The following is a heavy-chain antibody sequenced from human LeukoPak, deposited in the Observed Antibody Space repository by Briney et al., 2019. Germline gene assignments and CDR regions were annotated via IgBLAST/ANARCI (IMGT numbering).Heavy chain of an antibody. CDR1: GDPLNSYY. Sequence: SETLSLTCTVSGDPLNSYYWSWVRQPPGKGLEWIGHIYYSGSTNYNPSLKSRVTISIDTSKNQFSLKLSSVTAADTAVYYCARTAYARFFDLWGRGTLVTVSS. V-gene: IGHV4-59*01. D-gene: IGHD2-21*01. J-gene: IGHJ2*01. CDR3: ARTAYARFFDL. CDR2: IYYSGST.